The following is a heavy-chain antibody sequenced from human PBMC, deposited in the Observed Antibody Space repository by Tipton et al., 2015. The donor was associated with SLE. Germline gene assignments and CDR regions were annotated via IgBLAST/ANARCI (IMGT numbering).Heavy chain of an antibody. D-gene: IGHD3-3*01. Sequence: TLSLTCTVSGGSISGYYWSWVRQPPGKGLEWIGYISFSGLTNYNPSVRSRVSTSMDTSKNRFSLPMSSVTAADTALYYCARPKLGFPWSYFDSWGQGTLVTVSA. V-gene: IGHV4-59*08. CDR2: ISFSGLT. J-gene: IGHJ4*02. CDR1: GGSISGYY. CDR3: ARPKLGFPWSYFDS.